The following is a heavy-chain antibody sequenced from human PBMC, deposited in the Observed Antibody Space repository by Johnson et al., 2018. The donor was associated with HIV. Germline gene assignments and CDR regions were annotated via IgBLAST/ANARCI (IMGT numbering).Heavy chain of an antibody. CDR2: FSGSGDTT. Sequence: VQLVESGGGLVQPGGSLRLSCAASGFTFSSYAMSWVRQAPGKGLEWVSAFSGSGDTTYYTDSVKGRLPISRDNSKNTLNLQMNSLGAEEKAVYYCARGRYTTAEWDDAFDIWGQGTMVTVSS. J-gene: IGHJ3*02. CDR3: ARGRYTTAEWDDAFDI. CDR1: GFTFSSYA. D-gene: IGHD1-26*01. V-gene: IGHV3-23*04.